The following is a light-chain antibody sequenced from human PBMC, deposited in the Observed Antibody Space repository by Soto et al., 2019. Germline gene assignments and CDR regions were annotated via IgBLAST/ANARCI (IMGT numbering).Light chain of an antibody. CDR3: SSYASTSTAV. V-gene: IGLV2-14*01. Sequence: QSVLTQPASVSGSPGQSITISCTGTSSDVGAYNYVSWYQQHPGKAPKLMIYEVNSRPSGVSNRFSGSKSGITASLTISGLQAEDEGDYSCSSYASTSTAVFGTGTKATVL. CDR1: SSDVGAYNY. CDR2: EVN. J-gene: IGLJ1*01.